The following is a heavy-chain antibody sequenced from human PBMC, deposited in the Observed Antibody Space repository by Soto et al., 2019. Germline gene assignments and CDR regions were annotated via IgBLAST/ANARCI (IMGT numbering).Heavy chain of an antibody. CDR3: ARDRDGGWFHMDV. Sequence: QVQLVESGGGVVQPGRSLRLSCVGSGFPFWHYGMHWVRQAPGKGLVWVAVIWSDGKKESYADFVKGRFAISRDNFKDTWYLQLTCLRAEDTAVFFCARDRDGGWFHMDVWGQGTTVIVSS. V-gene: IGHV3-33*01. CDR1: GFPFWHYG. J-gene: IGHJ6*02. D-gene: IGHD6-19*01. CDR2: IWSDGKKE.